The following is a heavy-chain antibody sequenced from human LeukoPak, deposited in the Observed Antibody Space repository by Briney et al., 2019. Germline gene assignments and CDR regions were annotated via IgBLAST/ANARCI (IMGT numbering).Heavy chain of an antibody. Sequence: SETLSLTCTVSGGSISSGDYYWSWIRQPPGKGLEWIGYIYYSGSTYYNPSLKSRVTISVDTSKNQFSLKLSSVTAAGTAVYYCAREVRGVIRWNWLDPWGQGTLVTVSS. CDR1: GGSISSGDYY. CDR3: AREVRGVIRWNWLDP. V-gene: IGHV4-30-4*08. J-gene: IGHJ5*02. D-gene: IGHD3-10*01. CDR2: IYYSGST.